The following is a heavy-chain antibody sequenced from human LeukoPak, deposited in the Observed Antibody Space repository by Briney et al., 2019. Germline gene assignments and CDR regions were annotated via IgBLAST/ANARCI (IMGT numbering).Heavy chain of an antibody. CDR2: ISYDGSNK. J-gene: IGHJ3*02. CDR3: ARENPLTAFDI. CDR1: GFTFSSYA. V-gene: IGHV3-30*04. Sequence: GRSLRLSCAASGFTFSSYAMHWVRQAPGKGLEWVAVISYDGSNKYYADSVKGRFTISRDNSKNTLYLQMNSLRAEDTAVYYCARENPLTAFDIWGQGTMVTVSS.